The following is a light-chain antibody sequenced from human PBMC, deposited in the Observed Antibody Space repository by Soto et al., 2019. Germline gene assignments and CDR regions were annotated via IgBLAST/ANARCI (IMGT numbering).Light chain of an antibody. CDR1: QIVSSN. J-gene: IGKJ5*01. V-gene: IGKV3-15*01. CDR2: GAS. Sequence: QSPATLSVSPGERATLSCRSSQIVSSNLAWYQQRPGQAPRLLIYGASTRATGIPARFSGSGSGTEFTLTISSLQSEDFAVYYCQQYNNWPPITFGQGTRLEIK. CDR3: QQYNNWPPIT.